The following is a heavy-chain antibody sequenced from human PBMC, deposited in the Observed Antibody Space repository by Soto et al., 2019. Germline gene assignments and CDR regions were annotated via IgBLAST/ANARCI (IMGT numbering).Heavy chain of an antibody. CDR3: ARKGTSYYGSGSYYNQPYYYYGMDV. V-gene: IGHV1-3*01. Sequence: GASVKVSCKASGYTFTSYAMHWVRQAPGQRLEWMGWINAGNGNTNYAQKFQGRVTITADESTSTAYMELSSLRSEDTAVYYCARKGTSYYGSGSYYNQPYYYYGMDVWGQGTTVTVSS. CDR2: INAGNGNT. D-gene: IGHD3-10*01. J-gene: IGHJ6*02. CDR1: GYTFTSYA.